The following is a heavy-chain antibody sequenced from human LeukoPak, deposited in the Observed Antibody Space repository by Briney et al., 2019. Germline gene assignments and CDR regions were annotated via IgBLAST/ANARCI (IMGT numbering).Heavy chain of an antibody. CDR3: VGSSGYDDQGPAFDY. J-gene: IGHJ4*02. V-gene: IGHV3-30-3*01. CDR2: ISYDGSNK. CDR1: GFTFSSYA. Sequence: GGSLRLSCAASGFTFSSYAMHWVRQAPGKGLEWVAVISYDGSNKYYADSVKGRFTISRDNSKNTLYLQMNSLRAGDTAVYYCVGSSGYDDQGPAFDYWGQGTLVTVSS. D-gene: IGHD5-12*01.